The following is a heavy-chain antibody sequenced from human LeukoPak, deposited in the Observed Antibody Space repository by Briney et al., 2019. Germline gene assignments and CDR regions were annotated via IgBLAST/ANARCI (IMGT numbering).Heavy chain of an antibody. CDR3: ARGPHYDSSGYRIFDY. CDR1: GFTFSSYW. V-gene: IGHV3-7*01. CDR2: IKQDGSEK. Sequence: GSLRLSCAASGFTFSSYWMSWVRQAPGKGLEWVANIKQDGSEKYYVDSVKGRFTISRDNAKNSLYLQMNSLRAEDTAVYYCARGPHYDSSGYRIFDYWGQGTLVTVSS. J-gene: IGHJ4*02. D-gene: IGHD3-22*01.